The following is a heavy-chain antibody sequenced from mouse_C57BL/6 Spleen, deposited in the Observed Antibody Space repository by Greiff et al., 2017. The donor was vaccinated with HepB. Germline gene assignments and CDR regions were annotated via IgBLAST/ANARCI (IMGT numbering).Heavy chain of an antibody. J-gene: IGHJ2*01. CDR1: GYTFTSYW. CDR3: ARLETAQATYYFDY. Sequence: QVQLQQPGAELVRPGSSVKLSCKASGYTFTSYWMHWVKQRPIQGLEWIGNIDPSDSETHYNQKFKDKATLTVDKSSSTAYMQLSSLTSEDSAVYYCARLETAQATYYFDYWGQGTTLTVSS. CDR2: IDPSDSET. V-gene: IGHV1-52*01. D-gene: IGHD3-2*02.